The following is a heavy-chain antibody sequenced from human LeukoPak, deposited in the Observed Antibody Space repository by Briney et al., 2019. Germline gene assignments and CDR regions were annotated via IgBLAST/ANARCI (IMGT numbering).Heavy chain of an antibody. CDR2: INPNSGGT. CDR1: GYTFTCYY. Sequence: ASVKLSCKASGYTFTCYYMHWVRQPPGQGLEWMGLINPNSGGTNYSQKFQGRVTITRDTSITTDSMELSRLRPKDKDAYYYERDRSVRCEVLDVFDYWGEGTLVTVSS. D-gene: IGHD1-26*01. J-gene: IGHJ4*02. V-gene: IGHV1-2*02. CDR3: ERDRSVRCEVLDVFDY.